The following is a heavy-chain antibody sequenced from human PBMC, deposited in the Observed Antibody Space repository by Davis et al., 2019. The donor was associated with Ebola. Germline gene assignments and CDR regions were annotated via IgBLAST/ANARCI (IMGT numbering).Heavy chain of an antibody. CDR2: INPNDGRT. D-gene: IGHD5-12*01. CDR3: TTPGGQDSGYDVFDN. Sequence: ASVKVSCKASGYTFTNYYMHWVRQAPGQGLAWMGMINPNDGRTIYAQKFQGRVTATRDTSTTTVYMDLSSLRSEDTALYYCTTPGGQDSGYDVFDNWGQGTMVTVSS. V-gene: IGHV1-46*03. J-gene: IGHJ3*02. CDR1: GYTFTNYY.